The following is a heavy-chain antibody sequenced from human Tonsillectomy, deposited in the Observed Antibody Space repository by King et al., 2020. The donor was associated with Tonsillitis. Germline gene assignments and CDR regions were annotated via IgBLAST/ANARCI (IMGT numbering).Heavy chain of an antibody. CDR1: GYTFTDYY. J-gene: IGHJ4*02. D-gene: IGHD6-6*01. Sequence: VQLVESGAEVKKPGASVKVSCKASGYTFTDYYVHWVRQAPGQGLEWMGGINPHSGGTNYAQKFQGRVTMTRDTSISTAYLELSGLRSDDTAVFYCARGEVWVATRSLPSDYWGQGTLITVSS. CDR3: ARGEVWVATRSLPSDY. CDR2: INPHSGGT. V-gene: IGHV1-2*02.